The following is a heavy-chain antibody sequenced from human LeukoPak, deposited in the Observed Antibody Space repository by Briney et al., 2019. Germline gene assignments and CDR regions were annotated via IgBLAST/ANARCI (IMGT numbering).Heavy chain of an antibody. CDR3: AKGGVYGDYYFDY. CDR1: GFTFSDYA. Sequence: GGSLRLSCAASGFTFSDYAMSWVRQAPGKGLEWVSGISASGGGTYYADSVKGRFTISGDNSKNTVYLQMNSLRAEDTALYYCAKGGVYGDYYFDYWGQGTLVTVSS. CDR2: ISASGGGT. J-gene: IGHJ4*02. D-gene: IGHD4-17*01. V-gene: IGHV3-23*01.